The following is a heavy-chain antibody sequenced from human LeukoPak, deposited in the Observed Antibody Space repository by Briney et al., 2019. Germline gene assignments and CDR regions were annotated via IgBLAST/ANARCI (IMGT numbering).Heavy chain of an antibody. CDR2: INPSGGST. CDR3: ARDSTTGTTRDAFDI. V-gene: IGHV1-46*01. D-gene: IGHD1-1*01. CDR1: GYTFTSYY. Sequence: ASVKVSCKASGYTFTSYYMHWVRQAPGQGLEWMGIINPSGGSTSYAQKFQGRVTMTRDMSTSTVYMELSSLRSEDTAVYYCARDSTTGTTRDAFDIWGQGTMVTVSS. J-gene: IGHJ3*02.